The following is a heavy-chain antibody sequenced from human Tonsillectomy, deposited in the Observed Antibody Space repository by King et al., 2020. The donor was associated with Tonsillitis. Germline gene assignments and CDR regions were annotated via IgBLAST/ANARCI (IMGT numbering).Heavy chain of an antibody. CDR2: IFPDDSDT. CDR3: ARQSRRGDFDY. CDR1: GYNFAKYW. Sequence: QLVQSGAEVKKPGESLKISCKGSGYNFAKYWIGWVRQMPGKGLEWMGIIFPDDSDTRNSPSFQGQVTISADKYISTAYLQWSSLKASDTAMYYCARQSRRGDFDYWGQGPLVTVSS. V-gene: IGHV5-51*01. J-gene: IGHJ4*02.